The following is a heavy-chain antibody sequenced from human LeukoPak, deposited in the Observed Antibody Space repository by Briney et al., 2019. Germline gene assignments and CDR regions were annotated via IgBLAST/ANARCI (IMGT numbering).Heavy chain of an antibody. J-gene: IGHJ6*03. CDR1: GFTFSSYW. D-gene: IGHD5-12*01. CDR3: ARGGFPVHYYYMDV. V-gene: IGHV3-74*01. Sequence: PGGSLRLSCAASGFTFSSYWMHWVRHAPGKGLVWVSGMNSDGSRTSYADSVKGRFTISRDNAKNTLYLQMNSLRVEDTAVYYCARGGFPVHYYYMDVWGKGTTVTISS. CDR2: MNSDGSRT.